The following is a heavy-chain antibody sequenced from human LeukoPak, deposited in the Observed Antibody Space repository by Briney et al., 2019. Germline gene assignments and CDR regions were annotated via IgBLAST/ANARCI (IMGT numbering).Heavy chain of an antibody. V-gene: IGHV3-21*01. CDR3: ARRGYSDSSGYDY. CDR1: GFTFKSYA. D-gene: IGHD3-22*01. CDR2: ISGDSTDI. Sequence: GGSLRLSCATSGFTFKSYAMNWVRQSPGKGLEWVSSISGDSTDIYSADSLMGRSTISRENAKNSLYLQINPLRAEDTAIYYCARRGYSDSSGYDYWGQGTLVTVSS. J-gene: IGHJ4*02.